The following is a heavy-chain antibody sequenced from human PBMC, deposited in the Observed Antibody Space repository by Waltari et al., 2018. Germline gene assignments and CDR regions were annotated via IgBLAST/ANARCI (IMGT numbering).Heavy chain of an antibody. CDR3: ARDRRSSSSYHYYYGMDV. D-gene: IGHD6-6*01. Sequence: QVQLVESGGGVVQPGRSLRLSCAASGFTFSSYGMHWVRQAPGKGLEWVAVIWYDGSNKYYADSVKGRFTISRDNSKNTLYLQMNSLRADDTAVYYCARDRRSSSSYHYYYGMDVWGQGTTVTVSS. CDR1: GFTFSSYG. V-gene: IGHV3-33*01. CDR2: IWYDGSNK. J-gene: IGHJ6*02.